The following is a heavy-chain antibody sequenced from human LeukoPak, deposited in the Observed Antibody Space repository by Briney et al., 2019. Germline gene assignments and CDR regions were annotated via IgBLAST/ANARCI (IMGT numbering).Heavy chain of an antibody. V-gene: IGHV4-39*01. CDR2: IYYSGST. D-gene: IGHD3-10*01. Sequence: SETLSLTCTVPGGSISSSSYYWGWIRQPPGKGLEWIGSIYYSGSTYYNPSLKSRVTISVDTSKNQFSLRLSSVTAADTAVYYCARHLGYYYGSGIVDYWGQGTLVTVSS. CDR3: ARHLGYYYGSGIVDY. J-gene: IGHJ4*02. CDR1: GGSISSSSYY.